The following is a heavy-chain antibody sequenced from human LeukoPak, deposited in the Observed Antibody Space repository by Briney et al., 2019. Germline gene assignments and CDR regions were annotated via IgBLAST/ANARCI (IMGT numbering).Heavy chain of an antibody. CDR1: GFTFNTYA. CDR2: NSGSGGST. J-gene: IGHJ4*02. V-gene: IGHV3-23*01. Sequence: GGSLRLSCAASGFTFNTYAMSWVRQAPGKGLEWVSSNSGSGGSTYYADSVEGRFTISRDNSKNTLYLQMNSLRAEDTAVYYCARDEMGIIMVRGVRGLFDYWGQGTLVTVSS. D-gene: IGHD3-10*01. CDR3: ARDEMGIIMVRGVRGLFDY.